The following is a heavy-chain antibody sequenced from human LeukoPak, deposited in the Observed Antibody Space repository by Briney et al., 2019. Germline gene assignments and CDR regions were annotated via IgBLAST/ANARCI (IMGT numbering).Heavy chain of an antibody. CDR3: VRDGSGWDY. D-gene: IGHD3-10*01. Sequence: PGVSLRLSCAASGFTFSSYWMHWVRQAPGKGLVWVSRINSDGSSASYADSVKGRFTISRDNAKNLLYMQMNSLRAEDTAMYYCVRDGSGWDYWGQGILVTVSS. V-gene: IGHV3-74*01. CDR1: GFTFSSYW. CDR2: INSDGSSA. J-gene: IGHJ4*02.